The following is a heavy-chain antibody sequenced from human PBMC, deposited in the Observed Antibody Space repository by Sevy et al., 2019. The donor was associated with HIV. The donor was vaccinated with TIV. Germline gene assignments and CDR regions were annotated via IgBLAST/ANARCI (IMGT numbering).Heavy chain of an antibody. Sequence: ASMKVSCKASGYTFTGYYMHWVRQAPGQGLEWMGWINPNSGGTKYAQKFQGRVTMTRDTSISTAYMELSSLRSDDTAVYYCARPLTYYYDSSGYYFVYWGQGTLVTVSS. CDR3: ARPLTYYYDSSGYYFVY. J-gene: IGHJ4*02. V-gene: IGHV1-2*02. D-gene: IGHD3-22*01. CDR1: GYTFTGYY. CDR2: INPNSGGT.